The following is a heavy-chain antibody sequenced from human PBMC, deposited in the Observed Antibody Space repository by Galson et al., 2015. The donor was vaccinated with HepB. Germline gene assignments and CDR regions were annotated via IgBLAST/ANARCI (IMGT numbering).Heavy chain of an antibody. CDR2: IYSGVSA. CDR1: GFTVSSYY. D-gene: IGHD5-12*01. J-gene: IGHJ4*02. CDR3: ARVRGRSGYGRMGSFDH. V-gene: IGHV3-53*01. Sequence: SLRLSCAASGFTVSSYYMTWVRQAPGKGLECVSVIYSGVSAYHADSVKGRFTTSRDNSNNTVYLQMNSLRAEDTAVYYCARVRGRSGYGRMGSFDHWGQGTLVTVSS.